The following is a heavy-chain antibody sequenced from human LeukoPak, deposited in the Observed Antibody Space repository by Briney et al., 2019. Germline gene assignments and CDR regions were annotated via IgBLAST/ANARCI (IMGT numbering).Heavy chain of an antibody. CDR1: GGSISSYY. D-gene: IGHD6-13*01. J-gene: IGHJ6*03. Sequence: SEPLSLTGTVSGGSISSYYWSCIRQPAGKGLEWIGRIYTSGSTNYNPSLKSRVTMSVDTSKNQFSLKLSSVSDADTAVYYCASQYSSSWYDSYYYMDVWGKGTTVTVSS. CDR3: ASQYSSSWYDSYYYMDV. V-gene: IGHV4-4*07. CDR2: IYTSGST.